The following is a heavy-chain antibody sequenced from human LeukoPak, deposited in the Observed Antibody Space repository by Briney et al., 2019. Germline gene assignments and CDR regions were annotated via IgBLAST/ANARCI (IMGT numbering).Heavy chain of an antibody. Sequence: PSETLSLTCTVSGGSISGYYWNWIRQPAGKGLEWIGRMYSSGSTSYNPSLTSRVTMSVDTSENQFSLKLSSVTAADTAVYYCARDRGYSYGDYYYYYYMDVWGKGTTVTVSS. CDR1: GGSISGYY. D-gene: IGHD5-18*01. J-gene: IGHJ6*03. CDR3: ARDRGYSYGDYYYYYYMDV. V-gene: IGHV4-4*07. CDR2: MYSSGST.